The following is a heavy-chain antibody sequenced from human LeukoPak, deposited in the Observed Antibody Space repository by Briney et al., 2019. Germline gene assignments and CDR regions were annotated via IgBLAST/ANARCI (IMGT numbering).Heavy chain of an antibody. CDR3: ARSILTGEDN. Sequence: SETLSLTCAVYGGSFSGYYWSWIRQPPGKGLEWIGEINHSGSTNYNPSLKSRVTISVDTSKNQFSLKLSSVTAADTAVYYCARSILTGEDNWGQGTLVTVSS. D-gene: IGHD3-16*01. V-gene: IGHV4-34*01. J-gene: IGHJ4*02. CDR1: GGSFSGYY. CDR2: INHSGST.